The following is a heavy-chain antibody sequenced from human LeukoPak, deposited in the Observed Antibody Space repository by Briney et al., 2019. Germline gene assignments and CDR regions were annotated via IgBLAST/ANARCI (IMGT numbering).Heavy chain of an antibody. Sequence: SETLSLTCTVSGGSISSYYWSWIRQPPGKGLEWIGYIYYSGSTNYNPSLKSRVTISVDTSKNQFSLKLSSVTAADTAVYYCARHSRNYYYYYMDVWGKGTTVTVSS. D-gene: IGHD1-14*01. CDR3: ARHSRNYYYYYMDV. CDR2: IYYSGST. V-gene: IGHV4-59*08. CDR1: GGSISSYY. J-gene: IGHJ6*03.